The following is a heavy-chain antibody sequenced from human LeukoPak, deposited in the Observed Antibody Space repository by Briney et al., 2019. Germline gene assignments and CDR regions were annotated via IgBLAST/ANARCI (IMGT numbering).Heavy chain of an antibody. Sequence: GASVKVSCKASGYTFTSYGISWVRQAPGQGVEWMGWISAYNGNTNYAQKLQGRVTMTTDTSTSTAYMELRSLRSDDTAVYYCARSEACFGELLYWNYWGQGTLVTVSS. D-gene: IGHD3-10*01. J-gene: IGHJ4*02. CDR3: ARSEACFGELLYWNY. CDR2: ISAYNGNT. CDR1: GYTFTSYG. V-gene: IGHV1-18*01.